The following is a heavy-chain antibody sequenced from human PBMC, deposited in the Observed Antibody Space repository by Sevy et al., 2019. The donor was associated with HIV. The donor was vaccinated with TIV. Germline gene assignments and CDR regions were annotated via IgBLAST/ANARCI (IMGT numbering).Heavy chain of an antibody. D-gene: IGHD3-22*01. CDR3: ASPLDYYDSPSAY. CDR1: GFTFSYYS. CDR2: ISSSSSYI. J-gene: IGHJ4*02. Sequence: GGSLRLSWAASGFTFSYYSMNWVRQAPGKGLEWVSSISSSSSYIYYADSVKGRFTISRDNGKNSLYLQMNSLRAEDTAVYYCASPLDYYDSPSAYWGQGTLVTVSS. V-gene: IGHV3-21*01.